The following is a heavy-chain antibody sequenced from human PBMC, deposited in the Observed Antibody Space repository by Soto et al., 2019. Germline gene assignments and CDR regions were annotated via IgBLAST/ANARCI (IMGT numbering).Heavy chain of an antibody. Sequence: ASVKVSCKASGYTFTIYYMHWVLQAPGQGLEWMGIINPSGGSTSYAQKFQGRVTMTRDTSTSTVYMELSSLRSEDTAVYYCARDTTGRGRKDIWGQGTLVTVSS. CDR3: ARDTTGRGRKDI. J-gene: IGHJ4*02. CDR2: INPSGGST. V-gene: IGHV1-46*01. CDR1: GYTFTIYY. D-gene: IGHD2-15*01.